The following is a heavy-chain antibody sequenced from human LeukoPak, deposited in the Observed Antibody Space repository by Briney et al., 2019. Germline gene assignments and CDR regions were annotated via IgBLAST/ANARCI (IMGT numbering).Heavy chain of an antibody. CDR3: ARSYDSSGYYSFDY. Sequence: GGTLRLSCAASGFTFSAHAMHWVRQARGRGLEWVAVISYDGSNIYYADSVRGRFTISRDNSKSTLYLQMNSLRAEDTAIYSCARSYDSSGYYSFDYWGQGTLVTVSA. CDR2: ISYDGSNI. CDR1: GFTFSAHA. J-gene: IGHJ4*02. D-gene: IGHD3-22*01. V-gene: IGHV3-30-3*01.